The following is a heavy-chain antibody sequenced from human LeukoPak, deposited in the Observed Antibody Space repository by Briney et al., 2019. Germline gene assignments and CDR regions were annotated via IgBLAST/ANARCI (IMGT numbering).Heavy chain of an antibody. V-gene: IGHV4-34*01. CDR1: GGSFSGYY. Sequence: SETLSLTCAVYGGSFSGYYWSWIRQPPGKGLEWIGEINHSGSTNYNPSLKSRVTISVDTSKNQFSLKLSSVTAADTAVYYCARGAGATRLASWGLGTPVIVSS. CDR3: ARGAGATRLAS. J-gene: IGHJ4*02. D-gene: IGHD1-26*01. CDR2: INHSGST.